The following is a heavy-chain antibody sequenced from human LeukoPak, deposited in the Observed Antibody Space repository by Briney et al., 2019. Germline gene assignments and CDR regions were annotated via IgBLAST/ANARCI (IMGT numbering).Heavy chain of an antibody. CDR2: IGIDSGNT. CDR3: ARDYKYAFDN. J-gene: IGHJ4*02. Sequence: GGSLRLTCAASGFTFSDYSMNWVRQAPGKGLEWISYIGIDSGNTNYADSVKGRFTISGDKAKNSLYLQMNSLRVEDTAVYYCARDYKYAFDNWGQGTLVTVSS. D-gene: IGHD5-24*01. CDR1: GFTFSDYS. V-gene: IGHV3-48*01.